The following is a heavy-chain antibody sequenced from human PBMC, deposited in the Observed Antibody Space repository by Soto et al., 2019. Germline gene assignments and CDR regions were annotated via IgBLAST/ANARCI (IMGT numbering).Heavy chain of an antibody. CDR2: ISSSGSTI. J-gene: IGHJ6*02. V-gene: IGHV3-48*03. CDR3: ARGGVAAAGSYYYYGMDV. Sequence: GGSLRLSCAASGFTFSSYEMNWVRQAPGKGLEWVSYISSSGSTIYYADSVKGRFTISRDNAKNSLYLQMNSLRAEDTAVYYCARGGVAAAGSYYYYGMDVWGQGTTVTVSS. CDR1: GFTFSSYE. D-gene: IGHD6-13*01.